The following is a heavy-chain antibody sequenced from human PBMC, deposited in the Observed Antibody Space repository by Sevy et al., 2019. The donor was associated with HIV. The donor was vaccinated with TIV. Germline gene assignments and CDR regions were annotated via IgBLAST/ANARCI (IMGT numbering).Heavy chain of an antibody. CDR1: GFTFSSYW. Sequence: GGSLRLSCAASGFTFSSYWMSWVRQAPGKGLEWVANIKQDGSEKYYVDSVKGRLTITRDNAKNSLYLQMNSLRAEETAVYYCASGGLRYFDWFLRAPLDYWGQGTLVTVSS. D-gene: IGHD3-9*01. CDR3: ASGGLRYFDWFLRAPLDY. J-gene: IGHJ4*02. CDR2: IKQDGSEK. V-gene: IGHV3-7*03.